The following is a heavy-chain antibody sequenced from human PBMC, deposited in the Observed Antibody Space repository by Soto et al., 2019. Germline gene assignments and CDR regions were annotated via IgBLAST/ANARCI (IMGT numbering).Heavy chain of an antibody. Sequence: GASGKVCCKASGYTFTSYGISWVRQAPGQGLEWMGWISAYNGNTNYAQKLQGRVTMTTDTSTSTAYMELRSLRSDDTAVYYCARLHSSGWSGGWFDPWGQGTLVTVSS. D-gene: IGHD6-19*01. CDR3: ARLHSSGWSGGWFDP. J-gene: IGHJ5*02. CDR2: ISAYNGNT. V-gene: IGHV1-18*04. CDR1: GYTFTSYG.